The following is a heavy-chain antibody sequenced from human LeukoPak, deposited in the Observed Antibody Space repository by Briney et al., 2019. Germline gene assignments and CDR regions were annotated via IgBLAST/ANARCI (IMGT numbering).Heavy chain of an antibody. CDR1: GFTFSSYT. J-gene: IGHJ4*02. V-gene: IGHV3-21*01. CDR3: ARDKNEYYFDY. D-gene: IGHD1-1*01. CDR2: ISSSSSHI. Sequence: GGSLRLSCAASGFTFSSYTMNWVRQAPGKGLEWVSSISSSSSHIYYADSVKGRFTISRDNAKNSLYLQMNSLRAEDTAVYYCARDKNEYYFDYWGQGTLVTVSS.